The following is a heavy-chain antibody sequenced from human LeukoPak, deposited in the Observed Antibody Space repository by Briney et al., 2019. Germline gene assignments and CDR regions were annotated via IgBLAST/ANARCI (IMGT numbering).Heavy chain of an antibody. CDR3: ACLLGYCSSTSCANRFDP. D-gene: IGHD2-2*01. CDR1: GGSISSGDYY. J-gene: IGHJ5*02. CDR2: IYYSGST. V-gene: IGHV4-30-4*08. Sequence: PSQTLSLTCTVSGGSISSGDYYWSWIRQPPGKGLEWIGYIYYSGSTYYNPSLKSRVTISVDTSKNQFSLKLSSVTAADTAVYYCACLLGYCSSTSCANRFDPWGQRTLVTVSS.